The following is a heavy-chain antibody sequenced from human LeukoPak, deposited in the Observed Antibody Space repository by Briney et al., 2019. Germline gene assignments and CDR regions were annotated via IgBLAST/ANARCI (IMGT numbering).Heavy chain of an antibody. D-gene: IGHD2-21*01. CDR3: ASGTRVGDIFDI. CDR2: INSGGRSI. Sequence: GRSLRLSCAAAGFTFSSFWVYSVRQAPRKGLVWVSCINSGGRSIGYADSVKGRFTISRDNAKNTLFLQMNSLRAEDTAVYFCASGTRVGDIFDIWGQGTMVTVSS. V-gene: IGHV3-74*01. CDR1: GFTFSSFW. J-gene: IGHJ3*02.